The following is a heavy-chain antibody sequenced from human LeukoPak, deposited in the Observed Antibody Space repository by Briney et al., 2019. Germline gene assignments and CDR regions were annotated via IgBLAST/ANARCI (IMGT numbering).Heavy chain of an antibody. CDR3: AKDWIQFNRVFDCFDS. D-gene: IGHD5-18*01. CDR2: IGNTET. CDR1: GFPFETNA. J-gene: IGHJ4*02. V-gene: IGHV3-23*01. Sequence: GGSLRLSCATSGFPFETNAMSWVRQAPGKGLEWVATIGNTETFYAGSVTGRFTISRDNSKNTVNLQMNRLRVEDTAIYYCAKDWIQFNRVFDCFDSWGQGTLVTVSS.